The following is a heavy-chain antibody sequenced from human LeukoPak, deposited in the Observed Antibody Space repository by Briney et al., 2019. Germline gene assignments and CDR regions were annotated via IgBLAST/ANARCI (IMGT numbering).Heavy chain of an antibody. CDR3: AVEQPTGYSSGWSDY. CDR2: ISSSSSYI. CDR1: GFTFSSYS. Sequence: GGSLRLSCAASGFTFSSYSMYWVRQAPGKGLEWVSSISSSSSYIYYADSVKGRFTISRDNAKNSLYLQMNSLRAEDTAVYYCAVEQPTGYSSGWSDYWGQGTLVTVSS. J-gene: IGHJ4*02. V-gene: IGHV3-21*01. D-gene: IGHD6-19*01.